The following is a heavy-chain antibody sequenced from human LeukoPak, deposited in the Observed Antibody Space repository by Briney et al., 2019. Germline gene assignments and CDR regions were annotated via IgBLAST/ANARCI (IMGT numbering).Heavy chain of an antibody. D-gene: IGHD2-2*01. J-gene: IGHJ4*02. V-gene: IGHV4-59*01. CDR3: ARELCSSTSCPLDY. CDR2: IYYSGRT. Sequence: SETLSLTCTVSGGSISSYYWSWIRQPPGKGLEWIGYIYYSGRTNYNPSLKSRVTIPVDTSKNQFSLKLSSVTAADTAVYYCARELCSSTSCPLDYWGQGTLVTVSS. CDR1: GGSISSYY.